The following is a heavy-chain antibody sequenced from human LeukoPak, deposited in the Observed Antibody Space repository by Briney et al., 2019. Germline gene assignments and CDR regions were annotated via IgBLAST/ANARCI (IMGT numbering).Heavy chain of an antibody. V-gene: IGHV1-46*01. CDR2: INPSGGST. CDR3: AREISITIFGGAIRAPSTLDY. Sequence: GASVKVSCKASGYTFTGYYMHWVRQAPGQGLEWMGIINPSGGSTSYAQKFQGRVTMTRDTSTSTVYMELSSLRSEDTAVYYCAREISITIFGGAIRAPSTLDYWGQETLVTVSS. CDR1: GYTFTGYY. J-gene: IGHJ4*02. D-gene: IGHD3-3*01.